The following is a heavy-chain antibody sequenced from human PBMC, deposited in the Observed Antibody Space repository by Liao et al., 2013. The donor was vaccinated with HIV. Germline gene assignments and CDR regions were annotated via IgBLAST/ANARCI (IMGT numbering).Heavy chain of an antibody. D-gene: IGHD7-27*01. CDR1: GGSIDRGSHY. Sequence: QLQLQESGPGMVKPSETLSLICTDSGGSIDRGSHYWGWIRQPPGRGLEWIGNIDYDGNTYYNPSLKSRITISTDMSKNQFSLKLSSVTAADTALYFCTRDRGWGWNDIWGQGTMVTVSS. J-gene: IGHJ3*02. CDR3: TRDRGWGWNDI. V-gene: IGHV4-39*07. CDR2: IDYDGNT.